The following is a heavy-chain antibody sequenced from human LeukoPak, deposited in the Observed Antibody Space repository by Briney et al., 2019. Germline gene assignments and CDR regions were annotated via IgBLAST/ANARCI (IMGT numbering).Heavy chain of an antibody. CDR3: ARDSVGFGEFDAFDI. J-gene: IGHJ3*02. Sequence: ASVKVSCKASGYTFTGYYMHWVRQAPGQGLEWMGWINPNSGGTNYAQKFQGRVTMTRDTSISTAYMELSRLRSDDTAVYYCARDSVGFGEFDAFDIWGQGTMVTVSS. CDR1: GYTFTGYY. CDR2: INPNSGGT. V-gene: IGHV1-2*02. D-gene: IGHD3-10*01.